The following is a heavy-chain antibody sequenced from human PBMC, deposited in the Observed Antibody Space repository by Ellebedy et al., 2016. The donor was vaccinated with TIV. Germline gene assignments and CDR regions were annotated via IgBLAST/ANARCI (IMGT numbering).Heavy chain of an antibody. CDR3: ARGFGRITIFEAEMEVAFDI. V-gene: IGHV1-8*01. Sequence: AASVKVSCKASGYTFTSYDINWVRQATGQGLEWMGWMNPNSGNTGYAQKIQGRVTITRNTSISTAYMELSSLRSEDTAVYYCARGFGRITIFEAEMEVAFDIWGQGTMVTVSS. CDR1: GYTFTSYD. D-gene: IGHD3-3*01. J-gene: IGHJ3*02. CDR2: MNPNSGNT.